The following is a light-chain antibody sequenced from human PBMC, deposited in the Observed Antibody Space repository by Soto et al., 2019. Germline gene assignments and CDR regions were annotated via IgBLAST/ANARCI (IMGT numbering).Light chain of an antibody. J-gene: IGLJ2*01. CDR2: KNN. Sequence: QSVLTQPPSASGTPGQRVTISCSGSSSNIGSNYVYWYQQLPGTAPKLLIYKNNQRPSGVPDRFSGSKSGTSASLAISGPRSDDEAEYFCAAWDDSLSGHVVFGGGTKLTVL. CDR3: AAWDDSLSGHVV. V-gene: IGLV1-47*01. CDR1: SSNIGSNY.